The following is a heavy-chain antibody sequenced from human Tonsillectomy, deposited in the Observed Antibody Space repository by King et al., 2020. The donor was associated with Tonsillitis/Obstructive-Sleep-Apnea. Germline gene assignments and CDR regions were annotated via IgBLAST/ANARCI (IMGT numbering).Heavy chain of an antibody. CDR1: GGSISSYY. V-gene: IGHV4-59*01. CDR3: ASADMQGGDNGFAP. D-gene: IGHD3-9*01. Sequence: VQLQESGPGLVKPSETLSLTCTVSGGSISSYYWSWIRQPPGKGLEWIGYIDYSGSTNYNPSLKSRVPISVDTSKNQFSLQLISMTAADTAVYYCASADMQGGDNGFAPSGQGTLVTASS. CDR2: IDYSGST. J-gene: IGHJ5*02.